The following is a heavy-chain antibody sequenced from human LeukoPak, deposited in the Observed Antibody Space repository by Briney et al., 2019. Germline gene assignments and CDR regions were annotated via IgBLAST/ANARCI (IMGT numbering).Heavy chain of an antibody. D-gene: IGHD3-16*02. CDR2: INPNSGNT. Sequence: ASVKVSCKASGYTFTSYDINWVRQATGQGLEWMGWINPNSGNTGYAQKFQGRVTITRNTSISTAYMELSSLRSEDTAVYYCARALDIDYVWGSYRYDAFDIWGQGTMVTVSS. J-gene: IGHJ3*02. CDR3: ARALDIDYVWGSYRYDAFDI. V-gene: IGHV1-8*03. CDR1: GYTFTSYD.